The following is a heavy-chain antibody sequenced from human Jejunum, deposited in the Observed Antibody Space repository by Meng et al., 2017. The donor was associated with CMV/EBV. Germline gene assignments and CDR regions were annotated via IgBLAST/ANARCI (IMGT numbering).Heavy chain of an antibody. D-gene: IGHD4-17*01. V-gene: IGHV3-23*01. J-gene: IGHJ4*02. Sequence: FTFAPYVMPWVRQAPGKGLEWVSSISGSGETPYYADSVQGRFTISRDNSRNTVFLQMDGLRVDDTAVYFCAKDWISLYGPTSSDYWGQGTLVTVSS. CDR3: AKDWISLYGPTSSDY. CDR2: ISGSGETP. CDR1: FTFAPYV.